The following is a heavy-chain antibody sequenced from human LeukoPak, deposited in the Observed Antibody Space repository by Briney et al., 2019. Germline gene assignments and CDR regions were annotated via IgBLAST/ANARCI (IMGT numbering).Heavy chain of an antibody. J-gene: IGHJ6*03. V-gene: IGHV4-39*07. CDR2: IYYSGST. Sequence: TPSETLSLTCTVSGGSISSSSYYWGGIRQPPGKGLEWIGSIYYSGSTYYNPSLKSRVTISVDTSKNQFSLKLSSVTAADTAVYYCARALPAGGIPGGYYYYYKDVWGKGTTVTVSS. CDR3: ARALPAGGIPGGYYYYYKDV. CDR1: GGSISSSSYY. D-gene: IGHD3-16*01.